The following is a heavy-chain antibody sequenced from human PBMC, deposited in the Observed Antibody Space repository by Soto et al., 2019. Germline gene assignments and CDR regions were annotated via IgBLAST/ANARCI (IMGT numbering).Heavy chain of an antibody. CDR3: TVWGSGNDVGGA. CDR1: GFTFSDHY. CDR2: RKNKADSYTT. J-gene: IGHJ4*02. Sequence: EVQLVESGGGLVQPGGSLRLSCAASGFTFSDHYMDWFRQAPCKRLEWVGRRKNKADSYTTEYAASLKGRFTISRDGSNTSLFLQMNSLKTGDTAVYYCTVWGSGNDVGGAWGQGILVTVSS. V-gene: IGHV3-72*01. D-gene: IGHD3-10*01.